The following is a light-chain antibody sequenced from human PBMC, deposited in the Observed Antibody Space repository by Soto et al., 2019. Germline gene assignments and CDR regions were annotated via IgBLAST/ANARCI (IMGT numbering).Light chain of an antibody. J-gene: IGKJ1*01. CDR2: DAS. CDR3: QQYTDWWT. V-gene: IGKV3-11*01. Sequence: EIVLTQSPATLSLSPGERASLTCRASQSVSNFLAWYQRKPGQAPRLLIYDASVRATGVPARFSGSGSGTDFSLTISSLEPEDFAIYYCQQYTDWWTFGQGTKVDI. CDR1: QSVSNF.